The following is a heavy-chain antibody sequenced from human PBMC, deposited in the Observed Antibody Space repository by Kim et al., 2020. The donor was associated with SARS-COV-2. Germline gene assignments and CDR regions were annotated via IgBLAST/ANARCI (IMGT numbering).Heavy chain of an antibody. Sequence: ASVKVSCKASGYTFTSYAMHWVRQAPGQRLEWMGWINAGNGNTKYSQKIQGRVPINSDTSASTAYMELSSLRYEDTAVYYCARDGSRCSSTSCYDSYYYYDMDVWGRGTTVTVSS. J-gene: IGHJ6*02. CDR3: ARDGSRCSSTSCYDSYYYYDMDV. CDR2: INAGNGNT. D-gene: IGHD2-2*01. CDR1: GYTFTSYA. V-gene: IGHV1-3*01.